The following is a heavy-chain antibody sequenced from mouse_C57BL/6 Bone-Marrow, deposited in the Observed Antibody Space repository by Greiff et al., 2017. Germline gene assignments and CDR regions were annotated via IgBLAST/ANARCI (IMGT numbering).Heavy chain of an antibody. CDR1: GYTFTSYW. J-gene: IGHJ3*01. Sequence: QVQLQQPGAELVKPGASVKLSCKASGYTFTSYWMQWVKQRPGQGLEWIGEIDPSDSYTNYNQKFKGKATLTVDTSSSTAYMQLSSLTSEDSAVYYGARKGDSSGYRFAYWGQGTLVTVSA. V-gene: IGHV1-50*01. CDR3: ARKGDSSGYRFAY. D-gene: IGHD3-2*02. CDR2: IDPSDSYT.